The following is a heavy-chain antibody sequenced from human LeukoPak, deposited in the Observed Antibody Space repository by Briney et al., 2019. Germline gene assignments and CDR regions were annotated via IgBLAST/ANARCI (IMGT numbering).Heavy chain of an antibody. Sequence: TGRSLRLSCAASGFTFNRYAMHWVRQAPGKGLEWVAFIWYDGSNKYYADSVKGRFAVSRDNSKNTLYLQMNSLRAEDTAVYYCAKDERGYYDSSGFFGAIDYWGQGSLVSVSP. CDR3: AKDERGYYDSSGFFGAIDY. CDR2: IWYDGSNK. J-gene: IGHJ4*02. V-gene: IGHV3-33*06. CDR1: GFTFNRYA. D-gene: IGHD3-22*01.